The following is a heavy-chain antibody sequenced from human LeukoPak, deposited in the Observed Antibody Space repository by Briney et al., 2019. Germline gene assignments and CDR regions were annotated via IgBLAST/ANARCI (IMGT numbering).Heavy chain of an antibody. J-gene: IGHJ4*02. V-gene: IGHV3-23*01. CDR3: AKHSSSWHYFDY. D-gene: IGHD6-13*01. Sequence: GGSLRLSCAAAGFTFSTYGMSWVRQAPGKGLEWVSGISGSGGGAYFADSVKGRFTISRDNFKNTPYLQMNSLRAEDTAVYYCAKHSSSWHYFDYWGQGTLVIVSS. CDR2: ISGSGGGA. CDR1: GFTFSTYG.